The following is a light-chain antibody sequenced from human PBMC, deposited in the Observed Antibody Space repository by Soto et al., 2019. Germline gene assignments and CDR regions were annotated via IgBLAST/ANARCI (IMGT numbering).Light chain of an antibody. V-gene: IGKV3-20*01. CDR1: QIVSSTC. Sequence: EIVLTQAPGTLSLSQGERATLSCRASQIVSSTCVTWYQQKPGQAPRRLIYGASIRATGIPDRFSGSGSGTDFPLTISRLEPEDFAVYFCQYYGSSPRVTFGGRTKVEIK. CDR2: GAS. J-gene: IGKJ4*01. CDR3: QYYGSSPRVT.